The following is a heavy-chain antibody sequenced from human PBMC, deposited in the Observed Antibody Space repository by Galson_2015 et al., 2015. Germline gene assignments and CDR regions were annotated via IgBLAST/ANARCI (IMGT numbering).Heavy chain of an antibody. V-gene: IGHV3-23*01. CDR1: GFTFSSYA. CDR3: AKFSTPTIVGCAFDI. CDR2: ISGSGGST. Sequence: SLRLSCAASGFTFSSYAMSWVRQAPGKGLEWVSAISGSGGSTYYADSVKGRFTISRDNSKNTLYLQMNSLRAEDTAVYYCAKFSTPTIVGCAFDIWVQGTMFTVSS. J-gene: IGHJ3*02. D-gene: IGHD1-26*01.